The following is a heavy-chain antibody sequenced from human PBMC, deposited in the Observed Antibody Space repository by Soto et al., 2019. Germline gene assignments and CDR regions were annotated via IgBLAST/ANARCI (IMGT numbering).Heavy chain of an antibody. V-gene: IGHV3-9*01. Sequence: EVQLVESGGGLAQPGRSLRLACAASGFRLDKYAMHWVRQAPGKGLEWVSGISWNSGHIGYADSVKGRFTISRDNAKNSLYLQMHSLRAEDTALYYCAQDVGTGDSCGRYYYYYYGMDVWGQGTTVTVAS. J-gene: IGHJ6*02. CDR2: ISWNSGHI. CDR3: AQDVGTGDSCGRYYYYYYGMDV. CDR1: GFRLDKYA. D-gene: IGHD6-19*01.